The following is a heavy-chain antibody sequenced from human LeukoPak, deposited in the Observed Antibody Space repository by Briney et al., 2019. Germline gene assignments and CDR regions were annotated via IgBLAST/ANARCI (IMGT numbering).Heavy chain of an antibody. J-gene: IGHJ4*02. D-gene: IGHD3-9*01. CDR3: ARGHYDVLTSSYKWTPDY. CDR1: GFTFSNSA. CDR2: ISGSGGDT. V-gene: IGHV3-23*01. Sequence: PGGSLRLSCAASGFTFSNSAMSWVRQGPGKGLEWVSGISGSGGDTYYADSVKGRFTISRDHSMNTLYVHMNSLRAEDTAVYYCARGHYDVLTSSYKWTPDYWGQGTLVTVSS.